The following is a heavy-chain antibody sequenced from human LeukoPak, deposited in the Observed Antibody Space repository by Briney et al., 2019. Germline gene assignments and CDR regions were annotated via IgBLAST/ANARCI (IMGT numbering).Heavy chain of an antibody. V-gene: IGHV1-46*01. Sequence: GASVKVSCKSSGYTFTTYFMHWVRQAPGQGLEWTGIINPSGDSTSYAQKFQGRLTMTRDTSTSTLYMELSSLRSEDTAVYYCARVQWELPDYWGQGTLVTVSS. D-gene: IGHD1-26*01. CDR3: ARVQWELPDY. CDR2: INPSGDST. J-gene: IGHJ4*02. CDR1: GYTFTTYF.